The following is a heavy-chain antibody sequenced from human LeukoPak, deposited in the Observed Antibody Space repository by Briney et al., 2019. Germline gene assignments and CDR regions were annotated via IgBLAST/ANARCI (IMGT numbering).Heavy chain of an antibody. J-gene: IGHJ6*02. V-gene: IGHV4-59*12. CDR3: ARRRSGSGSYYSPYYYYGMDV. Sequence: SETLSLTCTVSGGSISSYYWSWIRQPPGKGLEWIGYIYYSGSTNYNPSLKSRVTISVDTSKNQFSLKLSSVTAADTAVYYCARRRSGSGSYYSPYYYYGMDVWSQGTTVTVSS. CDR2: IYYSGST. CDR1: GGSISSYY. D-gene: IGHD3-10*01.